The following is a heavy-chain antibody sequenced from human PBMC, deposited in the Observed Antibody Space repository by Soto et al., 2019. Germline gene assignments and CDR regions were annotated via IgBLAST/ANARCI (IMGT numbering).Heavy chain of an antibody. D-gene: IGHD7-27*01. V-gene: IGHV3-23*01. CDR2: ISGSGGST. CDR1: GFTFSSYA. Sequence: GGSLRLSCAASGFTFSSYAMSWVRQAPGKGLEWVSAISGSGGSTYYADSVKGRFTISRDNSKNTLYLQMNSLRAEDTAVYYCAKNFKANWGSKADWFDPWGQGTLVTVSS. J-gene: IGHJ5*02. CDR3: AKNFKANWGSKADWFDP.